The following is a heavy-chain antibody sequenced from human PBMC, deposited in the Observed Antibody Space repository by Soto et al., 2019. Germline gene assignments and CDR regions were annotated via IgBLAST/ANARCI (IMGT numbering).Heavy chain of an antibody. D-gene: IGHD3-22*01. CDR1: GGSISSGGYA. CDR3: ARSRLEYYYDRSDYFNPLPYFDY. J-gene: IGHJ4*02. V-gene: IGHV4-30-2*01. CDR2: IYESGST. Sequence: PSETLSLTCAVSGGSISSGGYAWSWIRQPPGKGLEWIGYIYESGSTYYNPSLKSRVTISGDGSKNQISLKLRSVTAADTAVYFCARSRLEYYYDRSDYFNPLPYFDYCGQGTLVTVSS.